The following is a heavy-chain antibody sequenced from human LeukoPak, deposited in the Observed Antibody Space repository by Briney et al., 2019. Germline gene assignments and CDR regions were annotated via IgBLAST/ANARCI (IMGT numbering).Heavy chain of an antibody. V-gene: IGHV3-21*01. D-gene: IGHD2-8*02. CDR2: ISSSRSYI. CDR1: GFTFSSYS. CDR3: ARNQHWSRDI. J-gene: IGHJ4*02. Sequence: GGSLRLSCAASGFTFSSYSMNWVRQAPGKGLEWVLSISSSRSYIYYADSVKGRFTISRDNAKNSLYLQMNSLRAEDTAVYYCARNQHWSRDIWGQGILVTASS.